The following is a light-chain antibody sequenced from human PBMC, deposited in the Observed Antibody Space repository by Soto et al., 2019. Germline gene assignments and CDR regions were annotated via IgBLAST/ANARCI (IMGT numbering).Light chain of an antibody. J-gene: IGKJ1*01. CDR3: MQSTHRTSWT. CDR2: LVY. Sequence: EVLVTQSPLYLPVTLGQPASISCRSTRSLLYSDGNIYLNWFHQRPGQPPRCLIHLVYNSDSGVPNIFSGSESETDFTLKISRVEADDVGIYYCMQSTHRTSWTFGQGTRVDFK. V-gene: IGKV2-30*01. CDR1: RSLLYSDGNIY.